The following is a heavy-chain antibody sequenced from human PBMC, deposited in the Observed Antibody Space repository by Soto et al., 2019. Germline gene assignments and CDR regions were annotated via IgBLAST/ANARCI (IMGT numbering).Heavy chain of an antibody. CDR2: ISSSGSTI. Sequence: GGSLRLSCAASGFTFSDYYMSWIRQAPGKGLEWVSYISSSGSTIYYADSVKGRFSISRDNDKNSLYLQMNSLRAEDTAVYYCARVDFWSGELKKYYYYYMDVWGKGTTVTVSS. D-gene: IGHD3-3*01. J-gene: IGHJ6*03. CDR3: ARVDFWSGELKKYYYYYMDV. CDR1: GFTFSDYY. V-gene: IGHV3-11*01.